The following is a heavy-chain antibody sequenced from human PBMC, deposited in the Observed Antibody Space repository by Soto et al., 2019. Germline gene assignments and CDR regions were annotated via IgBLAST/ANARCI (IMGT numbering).Heavy chain of an antibody. V-gene: IGHV1-18*01. D-gene: IGHD6-19*01. CDR1: GYTFTSYG. CDR2: ISAYTGNT. Sequence: QVQLVQSGAEVKKPGASVKVSCKASGYTFTSYGISWVRQAPGQGLEGMGWISAYTGNTNYAQKLQGRVTMTTDTSTSTAYMELRSLRSDDTAVYYCAIGKWLHNYYYGMAVCGHGTTVTVSS. J-gene: IGHJ6*02. CDR3: AIGKWLHNYYYGMAV.